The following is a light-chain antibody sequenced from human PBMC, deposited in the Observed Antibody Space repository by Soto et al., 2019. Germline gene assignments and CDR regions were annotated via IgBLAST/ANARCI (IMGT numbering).Light chain of an antibody. CDR3: TSFTSSSTYV. J-gene: IGLJ1*01. Sequence: QSALTQPASVSGSPGQSITISCTGTSSDVGGYNYVSWYQQHPDKAPKLMIYEVNNRPSGVSTRFSGSKSGNTASLTISGLQAEDEADYYCTSFTSSSTYVFGTGTQLTVL. V-gene: IGLV2-14*01. CDR2: EVN. CDR1: SSDVGGYNY.